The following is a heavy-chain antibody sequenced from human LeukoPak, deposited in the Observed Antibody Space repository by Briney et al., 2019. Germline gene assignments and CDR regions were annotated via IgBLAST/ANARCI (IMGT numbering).Heavy chain of an antibody. V-gene: IGHV1-18*01. Sequence: GNTNYAQKLQGRVTITTDTSTSTAYMELRSLRSDDTAVYYCARASMVRGSPYYYYRMDVWGQGTTVTVS. CDR2: GNT. CDR3: ARASMVRGSPYYYYRMDV. J-gene: IGHJ6*02. D-gene: IGHD3-10*01.